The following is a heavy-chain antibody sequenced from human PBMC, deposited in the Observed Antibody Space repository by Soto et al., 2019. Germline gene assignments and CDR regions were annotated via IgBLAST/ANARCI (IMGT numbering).Heavy chain of an antibody. J-gene: IGHJ4*02. Sequence: PSETLSLTCTVSGASITSHYWSWIRQPPGKGLEWIGHIYYRGTTNYNPSLKSRVTISADTSKNQFSLKLNSVTAADTAVFYCAREDQIVGSLDYWAQGILVTVSS. D-gene: IGHD2-21*01. CDR2: IYYRGTT. CDR3: AREDQIVGSLDY. V-gene: IGHV4-59*11. CDR1: GASITSHY.